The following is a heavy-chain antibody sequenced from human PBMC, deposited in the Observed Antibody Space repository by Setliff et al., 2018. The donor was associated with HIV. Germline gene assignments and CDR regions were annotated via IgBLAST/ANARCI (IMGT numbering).Heavy chain of an antibody. D-gene: IGHD6-19*01. V-gene: IGHV4-39*01. Sequence: SETLSLTCTVSAGSIGSSTYYWAWIRQPPGKGLEWIGTIYYSGSTYYNPSLRSRATISVDTSKNQFSLKLSSVTAADTAMYYCIIAYSSGWLAPMGFDSWGQGTLVTVSS. CDR3: IIAYSSGWLAPMGFDS. CDR2: IYYSGST. CDR1: AGSIGSSTYY. J-gene: IGHJ4*02.